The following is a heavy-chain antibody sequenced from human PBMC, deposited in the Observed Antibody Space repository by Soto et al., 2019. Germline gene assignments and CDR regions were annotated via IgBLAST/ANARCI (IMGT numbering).Heavy chain of an antibody. CDR3: AVQGSWPFYYYGLDV. V-gene: IGHV1-18*01. Sequence: QVQLVQSGPEVRKPGASVKVSCEASGYTFTTSGISWVRQVPGQGLEWMGWISTNNGDTNSAQNFQGRVLTTADRSTGPASMELMRRKSEGAGVYFCAVQGSWPFYYYGLDVWGQGTTVTVSS. CDR2: ISTNNGDT. D-gene: IGHD1-26*01. J-gene: IGHJ6*02. CDR1: GYTFTTSG.